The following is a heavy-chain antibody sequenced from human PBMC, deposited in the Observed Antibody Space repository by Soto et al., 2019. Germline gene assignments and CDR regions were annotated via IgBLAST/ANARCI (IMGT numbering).Heavy chain of an antibody. CDR2: ISYDGSNK. V-gene: IGHV3-30*18. J-gene: IGHJ6*02. Sequence: GESLKISCAASGFTFSSYGMHWVRQAPGKGLEWVAVISYDGSNKYYADSVKGRFTISRDNSKNTLYLQMNSLRAEDTAVYYCAKDWGERYDFWSGYYTYYYYGMDVWGQGTTVTVSS. D-gene: IGHD3-3*01. CDR3: AKDWGERYDFWSGYYTYYYYGMDV. CDR1: GFTFSSYG.